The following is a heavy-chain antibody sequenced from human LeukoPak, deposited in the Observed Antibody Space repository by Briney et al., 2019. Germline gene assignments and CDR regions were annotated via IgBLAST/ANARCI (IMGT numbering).Heavy chain of an antibody. CDR1: GFTFSSYA. V-gene: IGHV3-30*01. CDR2: ISYDGSNK. CDR3: ARTIGAVVVPAAIDYYYMDV. D-gene: IGHD2-2*01. J-gene: IGHJ6*03. Sequence: GRSLRLSCAASGFTFSSYAMHWVRQAPGKVLEWVAVISYDGSNKYYADSVKGRFTISRDNSKNTLYLQMNSLRAEDTAVYYCARTIGAVVVPAAIDYYYMDVWGKGTTVTVSS.